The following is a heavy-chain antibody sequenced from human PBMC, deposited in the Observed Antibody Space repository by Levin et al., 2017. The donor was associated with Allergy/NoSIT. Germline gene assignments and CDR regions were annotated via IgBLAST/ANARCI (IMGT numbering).Heavy chain of an antibody. CDR1: GGSISSGGYY. CDR2: IYYSGST. Sequence: SETLSLTCTVSGGSISSGGYYWSWIRQHPGKGLEWIGYIYYSGSTYYNPSLKSRVTISVDTSKNQFSLKLSSVTAADTAVYYCARDTPKVRGVPDAFDIWGQGTMVTVSS. V-gene: IGHV4-31*03. CDR3: ARDTPKVRGVPDAFDI. D-gene: IGHD3-10*01. J-gene: IGHJ3*02.